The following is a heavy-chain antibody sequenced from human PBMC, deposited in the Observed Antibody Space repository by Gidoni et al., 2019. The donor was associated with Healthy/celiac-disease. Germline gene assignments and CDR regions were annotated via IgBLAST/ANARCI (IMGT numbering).Heavy chain of an antibody. Sequence: QVQLVQSGAEVKKPGASVQVSCQASGYTFTSYYMHWVRQAPGQGLEWMGIINPSGGSTSYAQKFQGRVTMTRDTSTSTVYMELSSLRSEDTAVYYCAGGQTIAAAGTVNWFDPWGQGTLVTVSS. CDR2: INPSGGST. D-gene: IGHD6-13*01. CDR1: GYTFTSYY. V-gene: IGHV1-46*01. J-gene: IGHJ5*02. CDR3: AGGQTIAAAGTVNWFDP.